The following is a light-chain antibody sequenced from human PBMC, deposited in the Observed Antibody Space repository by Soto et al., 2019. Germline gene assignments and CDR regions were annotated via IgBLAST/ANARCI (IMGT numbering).Light chain of an antibody. CDR3: GTWDSSLSAGV. J-gene: IGLJ2*01. V-gene: IGLV1-51*01. Sequence: QSVLTQPPSVSAAPGQKVTISCSGSSSNIGNNYVSWYQQLPGTAPKLLIYDNNKRPSGIPDRFSGSKSGTSATLGITGLQTGDEADYYCGTWDSSLSAGVFGGGTKLTVI. CDR1: SSNIGNNY. CDR2: DNN.